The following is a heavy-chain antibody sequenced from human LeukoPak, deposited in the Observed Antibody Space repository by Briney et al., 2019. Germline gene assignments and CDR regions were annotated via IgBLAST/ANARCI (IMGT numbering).Heavy chain of an antibody. Sequence: SETLSLTCTVSGGSISSSSYYWGWIRQPPGKGLEWIGSIYYSGSTYYNPSLKSRVTISVDTSKNQFSLKLSSVTAADTAVYYCAKDLPIAAMGYGDAFDIWGQGTMVTVSS. CDR2: IYYSGST. J-gene: IGHJ3*02. D-gene: IGHD5-18*01. V-gene: IGHV4-39*07. CDR1: GGSISSSSYY. CDR3: AKDLPIAAMGYGDAFDI.